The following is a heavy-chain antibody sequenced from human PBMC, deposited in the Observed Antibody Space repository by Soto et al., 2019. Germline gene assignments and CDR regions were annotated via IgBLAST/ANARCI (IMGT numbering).Heavy chain of an antibody. J-gene: IGHJ5*02. CDR3: AREEYDFWSGSNWFDP. Sequence: GGSLRLSCAASGFTFSSYAMHWVRQAPGKGLEWVAVISYDGSNKYYADSVKGRFTISRDNSKNTLYLQMNSLRAEDTAVYYCAREEYDFWSGSNWFDPWGQGTLVTVSS. CDR2: ISYDGSNK. CDR1: GFTFSSYA. V-gene: IGHV3-30-3*01. D-gene: IGHD3-3*01.